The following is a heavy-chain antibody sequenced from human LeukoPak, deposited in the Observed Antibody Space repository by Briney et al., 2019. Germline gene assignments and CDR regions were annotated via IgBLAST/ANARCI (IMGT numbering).Heavy chain of an antibody. CDR1: GGSISSGSYY. CDR2: IYTSGST. J-gene: IGHJ4*02. CDR3: ASRAGYCSGGSCPGAFDY. D-gene: IGHD2-15*01. Sequence: SQTLSLTCTVSGGSISSGSYYWSWIRQPAGKGLEWIGRIYTSGSTNYNPSLKSRVTISVDTSKNQFSLKLSSVTAADTAVYYCASRAGYCSGGSCPGAFDYWGQGTLVTASS. V-gene: IGHV4-61*02.